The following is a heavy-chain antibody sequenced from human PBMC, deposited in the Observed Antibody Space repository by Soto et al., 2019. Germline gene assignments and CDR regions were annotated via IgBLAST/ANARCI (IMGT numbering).Heavy chain of an antibody. D-gene: IGHD5-18*01. CDR1: GYTFTGYY. J-gene: IGHJ4*02. V-gene: IGHV1-2*02. CDR3: ARVGYSYGYGY. Sequence: GASVKVSCKASGYTFTGYYMHWVRQAPGQGLEWMGWINPNSGGTNYAQKFQGRFTISRDNAKNSLYLQMNSLRAEDTAVYYCARVGYSYGYGYWGQGTLVTVSS. CDR2: INPNSGGT.